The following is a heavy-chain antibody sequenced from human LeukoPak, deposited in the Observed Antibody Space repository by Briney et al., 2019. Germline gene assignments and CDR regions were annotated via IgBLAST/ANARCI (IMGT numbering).Heavy chain of an antibody. Sequence: PGGSLRLSCAASGFTFSSYAMSWVRQAPGKGLEWVSPISGSGTGTYYADSVKGRITISRDNSKNTLYLQMNSLRAEDTAVYYCAKEIYYDGSPSDFQNWGQGTLVTVSS. CDR3: AKEIYYDGSPSDFQN. CDR2: ISGSGTGT. J-gene: IGHJ1*01. D-gene: IGHD3-22*01. V-gene: IGHV3-23*01. CDR1: GFTFSSYA.